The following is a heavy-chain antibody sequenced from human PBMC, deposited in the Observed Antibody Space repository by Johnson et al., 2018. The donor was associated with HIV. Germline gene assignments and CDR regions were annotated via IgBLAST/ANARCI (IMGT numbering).Heavy chain of an antibody. CDR1: GFTFSSYA. D-gene: IGHD6-13*01. V-gene: IGHV3-23*04. Sequence: VQLVESGGGLVQPGGSLRLSCAASGFTFSSYAMSWVRQAPGKGLEWVSAISGSGGSTYYADSVKGRFTISSDNSKNTLYLQMNRLRAEATAVYYCAKRLESSSWSHDAFNIWGQGTTVTVSS. CDR2: ISGSGGST. CDR3: AKRLESSSWSHDAFNI. J-gene: IGHJ3*02.